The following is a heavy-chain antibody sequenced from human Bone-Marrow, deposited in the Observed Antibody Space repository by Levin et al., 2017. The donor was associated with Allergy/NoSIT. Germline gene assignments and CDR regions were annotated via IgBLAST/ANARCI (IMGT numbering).Heavy chain of an antibody. Sequence: SCAASGFTFSSYAMSWVRQAPGKGLEWVSAISGSGGSTYYADSVKGRFTISRDNSKNTLYLQMNSLRAEDTAVYYCAKVLGYCSGGSCYSTYYYYGMDVWGQGTTVTVSS. V-gene: IGHV3-23*01. CDR2: ISGSGGST. D-gene: IGHD2-15*01. CDR1: GFTFSSYA. CDR3: AKVLGYCSGGSCYSTYYYYGMDV. J-gene: IGHJ6*02.